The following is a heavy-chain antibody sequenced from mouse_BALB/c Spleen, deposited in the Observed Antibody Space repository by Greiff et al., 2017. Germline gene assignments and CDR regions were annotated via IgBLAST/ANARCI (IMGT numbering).Heavy chain of an antibody. CDR3: ARDYGSSYYFDY. CDR2: INPYNGDT. D-gene: IGHD1-1*01. CDR1: GYSFTGYF. Sequence: SGPELVKPGASAKISFKASGYSFTGYFINWVLQSHGKSLEWIGRINPYNGDTFYNQKFKGKATLTVDKSSSTAHMELRSLASEDSAVYYCARDYGSSYYFDYWGQGTTLTVSS. V-gene: IGHV1-20*02. J-gene: IGHJ2*01.